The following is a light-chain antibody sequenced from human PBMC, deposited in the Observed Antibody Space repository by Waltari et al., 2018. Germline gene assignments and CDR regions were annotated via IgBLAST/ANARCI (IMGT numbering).Light chain of an antibody. V-gene: IGKV1-6*01. J-gene: IGKJ1*01. CDR2: GAS. CDR3: LQDFNYPRT. Sequence: AIQLTQSPSSLSASVGDRVTITCRASQDIRNELAWYQQRPGRAPKLLIYGASSLPSGVPSRFSGSGSGTDFSLTISRLQAEDFATYFCLQDFNYPRTFGQGTKVEIK. CDR1: QDIRNE.